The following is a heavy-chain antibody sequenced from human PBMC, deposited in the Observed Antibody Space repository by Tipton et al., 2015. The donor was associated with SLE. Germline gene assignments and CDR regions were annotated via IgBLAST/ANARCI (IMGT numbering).Heavy chain of an antibody. CDR3: ARGGHCISTSCYPWFDP. Sequence: TLSLTCTVSGDSITNHYWSWIRQPPGKGLEWIGYIYYSGSTNYRPSLESRATILVDASKNHLSLRLTSVTAADTAVYYCARGGHCISTSCYPWFDPWGQGTPVIVSS. CDR1: GDSITNHY. J-gene: IGHJ5*02. V-gene: IGHV4-59*11. CDR2: IYYSGST. D-gene: IGHD2-2*01.